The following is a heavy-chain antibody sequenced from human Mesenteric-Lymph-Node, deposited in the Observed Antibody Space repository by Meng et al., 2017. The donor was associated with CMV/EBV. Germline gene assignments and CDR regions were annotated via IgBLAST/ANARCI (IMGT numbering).Heavy chain of an antibody. V-gene: IGHV3-11*04. CDR2: ISNSGSTI. J-gene: IGHJ3*02. CDR3: ATDPYDNGGYGAFDM. D-gene: IGHD3-22*01. Sequence: GESLKISCAASGFTFSDYYMSWIRQAPGKGLEWVSYISNSGSTIYYADSVKGRFTISRDNAKNSVYLQMNSLRVDDTAIYYCATDPYDNGGYGAFDMWGQGTEVTVSS. CDR1: GFTFSDYY.